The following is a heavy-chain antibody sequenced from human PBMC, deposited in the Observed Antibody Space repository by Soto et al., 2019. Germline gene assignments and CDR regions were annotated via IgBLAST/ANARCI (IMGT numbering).Heavy chain of an antibody. D-gene: IGHD2-21*02. CDR3: AKSSGDGGQFDY. CDR2: VSIGVST. V-gene: IGHV3-23*01. J-gene: IGHJ4*02. Sequence: PVVSLILSCSASGVTFSSGSICWFRQGPGNGLEWVAVVSIGVSTHYADSVIGRFTISRDNSKNTLSLQMNSLTAEDTAVYFCAKSSGDGGQFDYWGQGAMVTVSS. CDR1: GVTFSSGS.